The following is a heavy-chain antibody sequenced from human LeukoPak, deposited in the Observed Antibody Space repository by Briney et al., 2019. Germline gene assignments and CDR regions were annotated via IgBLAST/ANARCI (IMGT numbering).Heavy chain of an antibody. CDR3: ASGGDIVVVPAAQDDYYYMDV. Sequence: ASVKVSCMASGGTFSSYAISWVRQAPGQGLERMGGIIPIFGTANYAQKFQGRVTITTDESTSTAYMELSSLRSEDTAVYYCASGGDIVVVPAAQDDYYYMDVWGKGTTVTVSS. CDR2: IIPIFGTA. V-gene: IGHV1-69*05. CDR1: GGTFSSYA. J-gene: IGHJ6*03. D-gene: IGHD2-2*01.